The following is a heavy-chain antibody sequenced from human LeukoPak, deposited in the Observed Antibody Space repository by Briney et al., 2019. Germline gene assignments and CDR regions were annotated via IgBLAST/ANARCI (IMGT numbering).Heavy chain of an antibody. D-gene: IGHD4-23*01. CDR2: INHSGST. Sequence: SETLSLTCAVYGGSFSGYYWSWIRQPPGKGLEWIGEINHSGSTNYNPSLKSRVTISVDTSKNQFSLKLSSVTAADTAVYYCARDLLNEGNHLDYWGQGTLVTVSS. CDR3: ARDLLNEGNHLDY. V-gene: IGHV4-34*01. CDR1: GGSFSGYY. J-gene: IGHJ4*02.